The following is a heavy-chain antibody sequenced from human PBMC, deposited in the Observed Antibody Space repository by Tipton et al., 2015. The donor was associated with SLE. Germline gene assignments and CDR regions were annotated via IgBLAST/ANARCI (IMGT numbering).Heavy chain of an antibody. V-gene: IGHV1-2*06. J-gene: IGHJ6*02. D-gene: IGHD1-7*01. CDR1: GYTFTGYY. CDR3: ARVDVGMTGTPVGMDV. CDR2: INPNTGGT. Sequence: QVQLVQSGAEVKKPGASVKVSCKASGYTFTGYYMHWVRQAPGQGLEWMGRINPNTGGTNYAQKFQGRATMTRDTSITTAYMEVSRPRSDDTAVYYCARVDVGMTGTPVGMDVWGQGTTVTVSS.